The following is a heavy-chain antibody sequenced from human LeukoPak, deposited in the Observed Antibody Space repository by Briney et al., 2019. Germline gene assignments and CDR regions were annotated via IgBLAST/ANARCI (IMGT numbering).Heavy chain of an antibody. CDR2: IRYDGSNE. V-gene: IGHV3-30*02. CDR1: GFTFSSYA. J-gene: IGHJ5*02. Sequence: GGSLRLSCAASGFTFSSYAMHWARQAPGKGLEWVAFIRYDGSNEKYADSVKGRFTISRDNSKNTLYLQMNRLRAEDTAVYYCAKDSGGYYNWFDPWGQGTLVTVSS. D-gene: IGHD3-22*01. CDR3: AKDSGGYYNWFDP.